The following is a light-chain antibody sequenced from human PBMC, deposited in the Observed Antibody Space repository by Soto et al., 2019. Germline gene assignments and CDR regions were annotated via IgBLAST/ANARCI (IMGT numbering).Light chain of an antibody. V-gene: IGKV3-11*01. CDR3: QQRSNWPYT. CDR2: DAS. J-gene: IGKJ2*01. Sequence: EIVLTQSPATLSFSPGERATLSCRASQSVSSYLAWYQQKPGQAPSLLIYDASNRATGIPARFSGSGSGTDFTLTISSLEPEDFAVYYCQQRSNWPYTFGQGTKLEIK. CDR1: QSVSSY.